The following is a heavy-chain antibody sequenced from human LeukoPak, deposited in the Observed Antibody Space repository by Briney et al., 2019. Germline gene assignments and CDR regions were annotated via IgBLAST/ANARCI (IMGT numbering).Heavy chain of an antibody. CDR1: GYTFTGYY. J-gene: IGHJ6*02. CDR3: ARDLSPAAPYGMDV. Sequence: ASVKVSRKASGYTFTGYYMHWVRQAPGQGLEWMGWINPNSGGTNYAQKFQGWVTMTRDTSISTAYMELSRLRSDDTAVYYCARDLSPAAPYGMDVWGQGTTVTVSS. D-gene: IGHD2-2*01. CDR2: INPNSGGT. V-gene: IGHV1-2*04.